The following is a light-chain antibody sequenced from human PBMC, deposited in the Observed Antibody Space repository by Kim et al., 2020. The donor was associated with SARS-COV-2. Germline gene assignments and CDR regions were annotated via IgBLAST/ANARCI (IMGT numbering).Light chain of an antibody. CDR2: AAS. CDR3: QWADSFPLG. Sequence: ASVGDKVTITCRASQDVSSWLAWYQQKPGKAPKLLISAASSWQSGVPSRFSGSGSGTDFTLTISSLQPEDFASYYCQWADSFPLGFGGGTKVDIK. V-gene: IGKV1-12*01. CDR1: QDVSSW. J-gene: IGKJ4*01.